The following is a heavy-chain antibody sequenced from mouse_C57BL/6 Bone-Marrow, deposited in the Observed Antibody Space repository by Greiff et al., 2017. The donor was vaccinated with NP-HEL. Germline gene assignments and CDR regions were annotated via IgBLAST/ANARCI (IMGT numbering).Heavy chain of an antibody. CDR1: GYTFTSHW. CDR3: ARSGWLLREFAY. D-gene: IGHD2-3*01. J-gene: IGHJ3*01. V-gene: IGHV1-56*01. CDR2: IFPGSGST. Sequence: QVQLQQSGPELVRPGASVKISCKAPGYTFTSHWMQWVRQRPGQGLEWIGEIFPGSGSTYSNEKFKGKATLTVDPSSSTAYMQLSSLTSEDSAVYFCARSGWLLREFAYWGQGTLVTVSA.